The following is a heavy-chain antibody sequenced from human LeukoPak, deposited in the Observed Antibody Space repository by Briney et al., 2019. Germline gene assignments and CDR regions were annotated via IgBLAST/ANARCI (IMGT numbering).Heavy chain of an antibody. CDR3: ARDSKEVGATPYYYYYYMDV. CDR2: ISSSSTI. J-gene: IGHJ6*03. D-gene: IGHD1-26*01. Sequence: GGSLRLSCAASGFTFSSYSMNWVRQAPGKGLEWVSYISSSSTIYYADSVKGRFTLSRDNAKNSLYLQMNSLRAEDTAVYYCARDSKEVGATPYYYYYYMDVWGKGTTVTVSS. CDR1: GFTFSSYS. V-gene: IGHV3-48*01.